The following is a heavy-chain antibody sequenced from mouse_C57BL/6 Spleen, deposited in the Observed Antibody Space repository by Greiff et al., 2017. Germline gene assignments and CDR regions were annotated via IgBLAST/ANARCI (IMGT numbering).Heavy chain of an antibody. J-gene: IGHJ4*01. V-gene: IGHV1-7*01. CDR3: AGGGYAMDY. CDR2: INPSSGYT. Sequence: VQLHQSGAELAKPGASVKLSCKASGYTFTSYWMHWVKQRPGQGLEWIGYINPSSGYTKYNHKFKDKATLTADKSSSTAYMQLSSLTYEDSSVYYCAGGGYAMDYWGQGTSVTVSS. CDR1: GYTFTSYW.